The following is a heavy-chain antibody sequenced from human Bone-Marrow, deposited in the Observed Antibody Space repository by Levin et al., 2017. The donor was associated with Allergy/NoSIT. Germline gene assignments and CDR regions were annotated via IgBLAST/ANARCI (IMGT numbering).Heavy chain of an antibody. V-gene: IGHV3-53*01. CDR2: IYSGGST. D-gene: IGHD4-11*01. Sequence: GGSLRLSCAASGFTVSNTYMGWVRQAPGEGLEWVSAIYSGGSTYYTASVMGRFTISRDNSQNTVSLQMNSLRIEDTAVYYCVKGRLNSHYSNTIFEDWGLGTLVTVSS. J-gene: IGHJ4*02. CDR3: VKGRLNSHYSNTIFED. CDR1: GFTVSNTY.